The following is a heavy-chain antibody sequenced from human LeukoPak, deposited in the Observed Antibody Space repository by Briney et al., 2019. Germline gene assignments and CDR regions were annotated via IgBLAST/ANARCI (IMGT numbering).Heavy chain of an antibody. Sequence: QTRGSLRLSCAASGFTFSGSAMHWVRQASGKGLEWVGRIRSKANSYATAYAASVKGRFTISRDDSKNTAYLQMNSLKTEDTAVYYCTSVTTVVTQGPDYWGQGTLVTASS. V-gene: IGHV3-73*01. CDR3: TSVTTVVTQGPDY. D-gene: IGHD4-23*01. J-gene: IGHJ4*02. CDR1: GFTFSGSA. CDR2: IRSKANSYAT.